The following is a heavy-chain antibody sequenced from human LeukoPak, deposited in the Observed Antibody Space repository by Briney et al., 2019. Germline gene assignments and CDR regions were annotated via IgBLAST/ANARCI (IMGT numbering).Heavy chain of an antibody. V-gene: IGHV4-31*03. CDR3: ARDCGYSYGIDY. D-gene: IGHD5-18*01. Sequence: SQTLSLTCTVSGGSISSGGYYWSWIRQHPGKGLEWIGYIYYSGSTYYNPSLKSRVTISVDTSKNQFSLKLSSVTAADTAVYYCARDCGYSYGIDYWGQGTLVTVSS. J-gene: IGHJ4*02. CDR2: IYYSGST. CDR1: GGSISSGGYY.